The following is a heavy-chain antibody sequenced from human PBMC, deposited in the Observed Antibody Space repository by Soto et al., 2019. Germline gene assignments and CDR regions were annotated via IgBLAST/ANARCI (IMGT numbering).Heavy chain of an antibody. J-gene: IGHJ4*02. CDR1: GFTFSSYV. D-gene: IGHD2-2*01. CDR2: ISGSGGST. CDR3: AKARGSSTPAPGSY. V-gene: IGHV3-23*01. Sequence: GSLRLSCAASGFTFSSYVMSWVHQAPGKGLEWVSAISGSGGSTYYADSVKGRFTISRDNSKNTLYLQMNSLRAEDTAVYYCAKARGSSTPAPGSYWGQGTLVTVSS.